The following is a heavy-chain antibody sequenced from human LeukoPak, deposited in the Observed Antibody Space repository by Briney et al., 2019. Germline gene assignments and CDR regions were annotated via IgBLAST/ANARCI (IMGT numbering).Heavy chain of an antibody. CDR3: ARATSWSH. D-gene: IGHD2-2*01. CDR2: IKPDGSDK. V-gene: IGHV3-7*01. Sequence: GGSLRLSCAASGFTFSGSWMSWIRQAPGKGLEWVANIKPDGSDKYYVDSVKGRFTLSRDNAKNSLYLQMNSLRAGDTAVYYCARATSWSHWGQGTLVTVSS. J-gene: IGHJ4*02. CDR1: GFTFSGSW.